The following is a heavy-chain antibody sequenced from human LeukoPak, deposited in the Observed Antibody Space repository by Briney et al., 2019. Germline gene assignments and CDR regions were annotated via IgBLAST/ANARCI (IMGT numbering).Heavy chain of an antibody. J-gene: IGHJ6*03. CDR3: ARGLLPPAPGFTYYYYYYMDV. V-gene: IGHV1-2*02. CDR2: INPNSCGT. D-gene: IGHD6-13*01. CDR1: GYTFTEYY. Sequence: ASVKVSCKASGYTFTEYYMHWVRQAPGQGIEWMGWINPNSCGTNYAQKFQGRGTMTRATSISTAFMALSRLRSDDTAVYYCARGLLPPAPGFTYYYYYYMDVWGKGTTVTISS.